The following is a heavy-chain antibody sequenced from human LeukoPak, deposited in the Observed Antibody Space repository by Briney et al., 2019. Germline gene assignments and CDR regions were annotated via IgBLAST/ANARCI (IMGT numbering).Heavy chain of an antibody. V-gene: IGHV5-51*01. D-gene: IGHD1-26*01. J-gene: IGHJ5*02. CDR2: IYPGDSDT. CDR3: ARGGYGELVFNLFDP. CDR1: GYSFTSYW. Sequence: GEPLKISCKGSGYSFTSYWIGWVRQMPGKGLEGMGIIYPGDSDTRYSPSFKGQVTISADKSISTAYLKWSSLRASDTAMYYCARGGYGELVFNLFDPWGQGSLVTVSS.